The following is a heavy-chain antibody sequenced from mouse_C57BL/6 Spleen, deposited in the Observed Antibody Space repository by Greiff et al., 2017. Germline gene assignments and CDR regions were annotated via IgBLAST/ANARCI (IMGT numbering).Heavy chain of an antibody. CDR1: GYTFTSYW. D-gene: IGHD1-1*01. CDR2: IHPNSGST. J-gene: IGHJ1*03. Sequence: VQLQQPGAELVKPGASVKLSCKASGYTFTSYWMHWVKQRPGQGLEWIGMIHPNSGSTNYNEKFKSKATLTVDKSSSTAYMQLSSLTSEDSAVYYCARSRGYYGSSSHWYFDVWGTGTTVTVSS. CDR3: ARSRGYYGSSSHWYFDV. V-gene: IGHV1-64*01.